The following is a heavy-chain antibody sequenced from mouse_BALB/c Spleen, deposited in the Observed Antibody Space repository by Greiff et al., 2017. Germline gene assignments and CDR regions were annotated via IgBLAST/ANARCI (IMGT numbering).Heavy chain of an antibody. V-gene: IGHV5-6-4*01. D-gene: IGHD1-2*01. Sequence: EVKLMESGGGLVKPGGSLKLSCAASGFTFSSYTMSWVRQTPEKRLEWVATISSGGSYTYYPDSVKGRFTISRDNAKNTLYLQMSSLKSEDTAMYYCTREATAHFDYWGQGTTLTVSS. CDR3: TREATAHFDY. CDR1: GFTFSSYT. J-gene: IGHJ2*01. CDR2: ISSGGSYT.